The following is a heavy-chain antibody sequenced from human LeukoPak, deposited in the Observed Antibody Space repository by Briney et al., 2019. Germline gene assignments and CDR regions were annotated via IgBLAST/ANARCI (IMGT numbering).Heavy chain of an antibody. CDR1: GGSISTYY. J-gene: IGHJ4*02. CDR3: ARGHSATYGRFDS. V-gene: IGHV4-59*08. Sequence: SETLSLTCTVSGGSISTYYWSWIRQPPGKGLEWIGYIHYSGSTSYNPSLKSRVTISVDTSKNQFSLKLSSVTAADTAIYYCARGHSATYGRFDSWGQGTLVTVSS. CDR2: IHYSGST. D-gene: IGHD1-26*01.